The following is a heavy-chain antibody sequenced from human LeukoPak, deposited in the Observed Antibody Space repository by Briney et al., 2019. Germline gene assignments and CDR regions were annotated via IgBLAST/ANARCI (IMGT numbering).Heavy chain of an antibody. J-gene: IGHJ4*02. Sequence: PSETLSLTCSVSGGSISPYYWSWIRQPPGKGLEWIGYVSYRGHTNYNPSLESRVTISVDTSKNQFSLKLSSVTAADTAVYYCARRTVTTIWHWGQGTLVTVSS. CDR2: VSYRGHT. CDR3: ARRTVTTIWH. D-gene: IGHD4-17*01. CDR1: GGSISPYY. V-gene: IGHV4-59*08.